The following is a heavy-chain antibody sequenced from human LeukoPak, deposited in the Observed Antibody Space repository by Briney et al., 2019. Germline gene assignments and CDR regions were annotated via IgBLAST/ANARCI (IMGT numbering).Heavy chain of an antibody. V-gene: IGHV1-69*04. J-gene: IGHJ4*02. Sequence: ASVKVSCKASGGTFSSYAISWVRQAPGQGLEWMGRIIPILGIANYAQKFRGRVTITADKSTSTAYMELSSLRSEDTAVYYCARPQLTTVALVDYWGQGTLVTVSS. CDR2: IIPILGIA. D-gene: IGHD4-17*01. CDR3: ARPQLTTVALVDY. CDR1: GGTFSSYA.